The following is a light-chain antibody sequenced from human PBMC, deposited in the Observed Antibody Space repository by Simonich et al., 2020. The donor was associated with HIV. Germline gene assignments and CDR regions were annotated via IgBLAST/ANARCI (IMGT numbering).Light chain of an antibody. J-gene: IGKJ1*01. V-gene: IGKV1-5*03. CDR2: KAS. Sequence: DIQMTQSPSTLSASVGDRVTITCRASQSISSWLAGYQQKPGKAPKLLIYKASSLESGIPSSFSGSGSGTEFTLTISSLQPDDFATYYCQQYNSYSLTFGQGTKVEIK. CDR1: QSISSW. CDR3: QQYNSYSLT.